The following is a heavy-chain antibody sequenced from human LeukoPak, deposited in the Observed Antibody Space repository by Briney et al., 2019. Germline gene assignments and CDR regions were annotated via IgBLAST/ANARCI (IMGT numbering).Heavy chain of an antibody. J-gene: IGHJ3*02. CDR1: GGSLSGYY. D-gene: IGHD7-27*01. V-gene: IGHV4-59*08. CDR3: ARHENWGSHKGDSFHI. Sequence: SETLSLTCTVSGGSLSGYYWIWIRRPPGKGLEWIGYVHYSGTTTYNHPLKGRVTISVDTPKNQFSLKLSSVTAADTAVYYCARHENWGSHKGDSFHIWGQGKVVTVSS. CDR2: VHYSGTT.